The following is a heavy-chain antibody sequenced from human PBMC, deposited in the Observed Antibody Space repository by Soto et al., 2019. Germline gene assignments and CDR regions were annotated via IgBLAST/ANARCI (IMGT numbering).Heavy chain of an antibody. J-gene: IGHJ5*02. CDR2: INHSGST. Sequence: PSETLSLTCAVYGGSFSGYYWSWIRQPPGKGLEWIGEINHSGSTNYNPSLKSRVTISVDTSKNQFSLKLSSVTAADTAVYYCARGHSELNAHSSSSRWFDPWGQGTLVTVSS. CDR1: GGSFSGYY. CDR3: ARGHSELNAHSSSSRWFDP. D-gene: IGHD6-6*01. V-gene: IGHV4-34*01.